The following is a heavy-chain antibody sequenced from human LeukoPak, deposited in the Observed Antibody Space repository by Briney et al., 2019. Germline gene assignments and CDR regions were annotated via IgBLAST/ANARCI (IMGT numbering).Heavy chain of an antibody. J-gene: IGHJ6*02. Sequence: SETLSLTCTVSGGSISSYYWSWIRQPPGKGLEWIGYIYYSGSTNYNPSLKSRVTISVDTSKNQFSLELSSVTAADTAVYYCARQGGSGSYYERYYYYGMDVWGQGTTVTVSS. V-gene: IGHV4-59*08. CDR1: GGSISSYY. CDR3: ARQGGSGSYYERYYYYGMDV. CDR2: IYYSGST. D-gene: IGHD3-10*01.